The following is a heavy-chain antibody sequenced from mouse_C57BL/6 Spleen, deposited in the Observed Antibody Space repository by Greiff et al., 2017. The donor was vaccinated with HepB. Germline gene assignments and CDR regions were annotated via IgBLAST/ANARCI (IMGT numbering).Heavy chain of an antibody. V-gene: IGHV1-81*01. CDR1: GYTFTSYG. CDR3: ARGTTVVEDWYFDV. D-gene: IGHD1-1*01. J-gene: IGHJ1*03. Sequence: QVQLQQSGAELARPGASVKLSCKASGYTFTSYGISWVKQRTGQGLESIGEIYPRSGNTYYNEKFKGKATLTADKSSSTAYMELRSLTSEDSAVYFCARGTTVVEDWYFDVWGTGTTVTVSS. CDR2: IYPRSGNT.